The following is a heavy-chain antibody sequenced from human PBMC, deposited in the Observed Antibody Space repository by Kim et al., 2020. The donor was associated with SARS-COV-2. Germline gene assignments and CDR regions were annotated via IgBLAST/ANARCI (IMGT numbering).Heavy chain of an antibody. CDR3: ARGLGAITIFGVVAGSASSYGMDV. V-gene: IGHV1-18*01. D-gene: IGHD3-3*01. CDR2: ISAYNGNT. J-gene: IGHJ6*02. Sequence: ASVKVSCKASGYTFTSYGISWVRQAPGQGLEWMGWISAYNGNTNYAQKLQGRVTMTTDTSTSTAYMELRSLRSDDTAVYYCARGLGAITIFGVVAGSASSYGMDVWGQGTTVTVSS. CDR1: GYTFTSYG.